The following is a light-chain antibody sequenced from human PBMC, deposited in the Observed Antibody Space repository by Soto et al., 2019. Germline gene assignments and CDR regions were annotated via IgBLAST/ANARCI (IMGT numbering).Light chain of an antibody. J-gene: IGLJ1*01. CDR1: SSDVGSYNL. CDR3: CSYAVSSTFYV. V-gene: IGLV2-23*02. CDR2: EVS. Sequence: SVLTQPASVSGSPGQSITISCTGTSSDVGSYNLVSWYQQHPGKAPKLMIYEVSKRPSGVSNRFSGSKSGNTASLTISGLQAEDEADYYGCSYAVSSTFYVFGTGTKVTVL.